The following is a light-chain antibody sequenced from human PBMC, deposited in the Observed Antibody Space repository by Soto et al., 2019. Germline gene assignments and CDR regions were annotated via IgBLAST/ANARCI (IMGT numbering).Light chain of an antibody. V-gene: IGKV3-20*01. CDR3: QQYGSSPLT. CDR2: GAS. J-gene: IGKJ4*01. CDR1: QSVSSSY. Sequence: EIVLTQSPGTPSLSQGERATLSCRASQSVSSSYLAWYQPKPVQAPRLLIDGASSRATGIPDRFSGSGSGTDFTLTISKLEHEDFAVYYCQQYGSSPLTFGGGTKVDIK.